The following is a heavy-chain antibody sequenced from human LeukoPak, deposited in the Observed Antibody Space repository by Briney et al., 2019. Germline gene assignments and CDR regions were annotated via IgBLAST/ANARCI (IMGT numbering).Heavy chain of an antibody. J-gene: IGHJ4*02. CDR1: GYSISSDYY. Sequence: SETLSLTCSVSGYSISSDYYWGWIRQPPGKGLEWIGSIYHSGNTHYNPSLKRRVTILIDTFKNQFSLKLNSVTAADTAVYCCARAGYSNGLDYWGQGTLVTVPS. CDR2: IYHSGNT. D-gene: IGHD6-19*01. CDR3: ARAGYSNGLDY. V-gene: IGHV4-38-2*02.